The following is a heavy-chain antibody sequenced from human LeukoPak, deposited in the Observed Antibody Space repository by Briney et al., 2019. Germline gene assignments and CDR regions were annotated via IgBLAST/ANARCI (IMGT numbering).Heavy chain of an antibody. Sequence: GGSLRLSCATSGSTFGTYVMHWVRQAPGKGLEWVAVIAHDESQKFYADSVKGRFTISRDNSKNTLYLQMNSLRTEDTAVYSCAKDLGDSSSWYLDYWGRGTLVTVSS. CDR3: AKDLGDSSSWYLDY. CDR1: GSTFGTYV. V-gene: IGHV3-30*18. J-gene: IGHJ4*02. CDR2: IAHDESQK. D-gene: IGHD6-13*01.